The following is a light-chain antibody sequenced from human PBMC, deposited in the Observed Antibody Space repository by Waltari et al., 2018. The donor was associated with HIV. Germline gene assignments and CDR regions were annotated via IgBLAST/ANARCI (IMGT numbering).Light chain of an antibody. CDR2: QDS. CDR3: QAWDSTTAAV. CDR1: KLGDKY. Sequence: SYELTQPPSVSVSPGQTASITCSGDKLGDKYASWYQQTPGQSPVLVIYQDSKRPAGIPERFSGSNSGNTATLTISGTQAMDEADYYCQAWDSTTAAVFGTGTKVTVL. J-gene: IGLJ1*01. V-gene: IGLV3-1*01.